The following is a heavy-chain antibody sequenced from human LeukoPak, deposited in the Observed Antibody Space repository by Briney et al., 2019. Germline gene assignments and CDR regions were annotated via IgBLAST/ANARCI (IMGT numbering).Heavy chain of an antibody. Sequence: ASVKVSCKASGYTFTSYGISWVRQAPGQGLEWMGWISAYNGNTNYAQKLQGRVTMTTDTSTSTAYMELRSLRSDDTAVYYCARDLVSPTYGSIFDYWGQGTLVTVSS. D-gene: IGHD3-10*01. CDR3: ARDLVSPTYGSIFDY. CDR1: GYTFTSYG. V-gene: IGHV1-18*01. CDR2: ISAYNGNT. J-gene: IGHJ4*02.